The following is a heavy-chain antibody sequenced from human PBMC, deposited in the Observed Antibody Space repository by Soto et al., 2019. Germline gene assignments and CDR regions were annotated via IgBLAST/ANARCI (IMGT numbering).Heavy chain of an antibody. D-gene: IGHD2-2*02. V-gene: IGHV1-18*04. Sequence: VAPVKVSCKASGYIFSNYYMHWMRQAPGQGLEWMGRISPYNGDTNYAQKFQGRVTMTTDTSTSTVHMEVRSLRSDDTAIYYCARADAAAPGMLPTAINWLDTWGEGTLVTGSS. CDR3: ARADAAAPGMLPTAINWLDT. CDR2: ISPYNGDT. CDR1: GYIFSNYY. J-gene: IGHJ5*02.